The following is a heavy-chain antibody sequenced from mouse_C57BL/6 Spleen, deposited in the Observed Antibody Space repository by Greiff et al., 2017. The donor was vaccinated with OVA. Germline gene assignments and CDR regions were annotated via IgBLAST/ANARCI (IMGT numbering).Heavy chain of an antibody. CDR2: ILPGSGST. Sequence: VQLQQSGAELMKPGASVKLSCKATGYTFTGYWIEWVKQRPGHGLEWIGEILPGSGSTNYNEKFKGKATFTADTSTNTAYLQRSSLTTEDPAIYYCVRGGGYYPFSYWGQGTLVTVSA. J-gene: IGHJ3*01. CDR3: VRGGGYYPFSY. D-gene: IGHD2-3*01. CDR1: GYTFTGYW. V-gene: IGHV1-9*01.